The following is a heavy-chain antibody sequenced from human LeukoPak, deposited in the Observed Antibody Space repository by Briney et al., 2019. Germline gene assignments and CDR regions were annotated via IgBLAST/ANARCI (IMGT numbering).Heavy chain of an antibody. Sequence: SVKVSCKASGGTFSSYAISWVRQAPGQGLEWMGGIIPIFGTANYAQKFQGRVTITADKSTSTAYMELSSLRSEDTAVYYCARGGEFDWLLSNWFDPWGQGTLVTVSS. J-gene: IGHJ5*02. CDR2: IIPIFGTA. D-gene: IGHD3-9*01. CDR3: ARGGEFDWLLSNWFDP. CDR1: GGTFSSYA. V-gene: IGHV1-69*06.